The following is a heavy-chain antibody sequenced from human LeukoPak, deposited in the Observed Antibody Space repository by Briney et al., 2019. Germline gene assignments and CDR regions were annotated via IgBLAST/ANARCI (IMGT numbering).Heavy chain of an antibody. J-gene: IGHJ6*03. CDR3: PRTTYNVFGGGVSRYYYHYRDV. Sequence: GGSLRLSCTTSGFTFDDYAISWVRQAPWKGLEWVGFIRIKAFGETTEYAASVKGRFTISRDNSKSIAYLQMNSLQTEDTAVYYCPRTTYNVFGGGVSRYYYHYRDVWGNGTTVTVSS. V-gene: IGHV3-49*04. CDR2: IRIKAFGETT. CDR1: GFTFDDYA. D-gene: IGHD3-3*01.